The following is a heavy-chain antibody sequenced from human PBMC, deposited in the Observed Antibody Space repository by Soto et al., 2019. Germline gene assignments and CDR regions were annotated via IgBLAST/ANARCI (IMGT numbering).Heavy chain of an antibody. V-gene: IGHV1-69*02. CDR2: IIPILGIA. CDR3: ARGSGSYPRGWFDP. D-gene: IGHD1-26*01. J-gene: IGHJ5*02. CDR1: GGTFSSYT. Sequence: QVQLVQSGAEVKKPGSSVKVSCKASGGTFSSYTISWVRQAPGQGLELMGRIIPILGIANYAQKFQGRVTITADQSTSTAYLELSSLRSEDTAVYYCARGSGSYPRGWFDPWGQGTLVTVSS.